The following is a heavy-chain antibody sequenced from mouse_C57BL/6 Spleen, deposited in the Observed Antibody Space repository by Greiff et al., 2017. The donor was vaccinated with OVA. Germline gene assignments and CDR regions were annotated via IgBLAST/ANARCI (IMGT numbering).Heavy chain of an antibody. Sequence: EVQLQESGAELVRPGASVKLSCTASGFNIKDDYMHWVKQRPEQGLEWIGWIDPENGDTEYASKFQGKATITADTSSNTAYLQLSSLTSEDTAVYYCTPTAQATYWGQGTLVTVSA. CDR3: TPTAQATY. V-gene: IGHV14-4*01. D-gene: IGHD3-2*02. CDR2: IDPENGDT. CDR1: GFNIKDDY. J-gene: IGHJ3*01.